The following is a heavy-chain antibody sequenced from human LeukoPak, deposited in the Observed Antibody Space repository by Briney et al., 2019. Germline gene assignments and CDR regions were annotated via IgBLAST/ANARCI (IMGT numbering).Heavy chain of an antibody. CDR3: ARGDVLDRAVYNWFDP. CDR1: GYTFTTYY. Sequence: ASVKVSCKASGYTFTTYYIHWVRQAPGQGLEWMGIINPSGGSTTYAQKFQGRVTMTRDTSTSTVYMELSSLRSGDTALYYCARGDVLDRAVYNWFDPWGQGTLVIVSS. CDR2: INPSGGST. J-gene: IGHJ5*02. V-gene: IGHV1-46*01. D-gene: IGHD3-22*01.